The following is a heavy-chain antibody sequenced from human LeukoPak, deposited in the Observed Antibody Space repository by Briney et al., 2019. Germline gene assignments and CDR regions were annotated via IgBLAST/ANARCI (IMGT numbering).Heavy chain of an antibody. D-gene: IGHD5/OR15-5a*01. CDR3: ARDPGRVVYFDY. Sequence: PGRSLRLSCAVSGFTFSNYDMHWVRQAPGKGLEWVAVIWYDGSNKYYADSVKGRFTISRDNSKNTLYLQMNTLRAEDTAVYYCARDPGRVVYFDYWGQGTLVTVSS. V-gene: IGHV3-33*01. CDR2: IWYDGSNK. J-gene: IGHJ4*02. CDR1: GFTFSNYD.